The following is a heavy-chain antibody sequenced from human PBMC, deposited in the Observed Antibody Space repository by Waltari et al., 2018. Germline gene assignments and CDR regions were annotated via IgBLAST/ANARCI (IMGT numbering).Heavy chain of an antibody. CDR2: ISDDGSNK. CDR1: GFTFSSYG. D-gene: IGHD3-10*01. Sequence: QVQLVESGGGVVQPGRSLRLSCAASGFTFSSYGMHWVRQAPGKGLEWVAVISDDGSNKYYADSVKGRFTISRDNSKNTLYLQMNSLRAEDTAVYYCAKDGGTIWFGELLYLDYWGQGTLVTVSS. CDR3: AKDGGTIWFGELLYLDY. J-gene: IGHJ4*02. V-gene: IGHV3-30*18.